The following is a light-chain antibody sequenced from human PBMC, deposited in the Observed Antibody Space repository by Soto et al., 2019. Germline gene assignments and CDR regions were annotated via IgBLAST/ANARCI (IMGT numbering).Light chain of an antibody. CDR3: QQYVTTPWT. CDR2: GAS. Sequence: EILLTQSPATLSLSPGERATLSCRASQTVSSSYLAWYQQRPGQAPRLLIYGASSRATGIPDRFSGSGSGTDFTLTISRLEPEDFAVYYCQQYVTTPWTFGQGTKVDIK. CDR1: QTVSSSY. J-gene: IGKJ1*01. V-gene: IGKV3-20*01.